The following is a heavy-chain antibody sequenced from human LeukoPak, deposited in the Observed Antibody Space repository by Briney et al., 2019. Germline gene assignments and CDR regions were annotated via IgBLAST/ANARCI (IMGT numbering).Heavy chain of an antibody. CDR1: GYTFTSYG. V-gene: IGHV1-69*04. CDR3: ARDQLETNSGQAY. Sequence: PVKVSCKASGYTFTSYGISWVRQAPGQGLEWMGRIIPILGIANYAQKFQGRVTITADKSTSTAYMELSSLRSEDTAVYYCARDQLETNSGQAYWGQGTLVTVSS. J-gene: IGHJ4*02. CDR2: IIPILGIA. D-gene: IGHD1-1*01.